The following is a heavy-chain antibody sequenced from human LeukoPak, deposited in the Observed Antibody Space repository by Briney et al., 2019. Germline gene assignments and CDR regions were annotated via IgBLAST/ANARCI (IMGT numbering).Heavy chain of an antibody. CDR1: GFTVSSNY. V-gene: IGHV3-66*01. J-gene: IGHJ3*02. Sequence: GGSLRLSCAASGFTVSSNYMSWVRQAPGKGLEWVSVIYSGGSTYYADSVKGRFTISRDNSKNTLYLQMNSLRAEDTAVYYCARAKCGGGSCYSGYDAFDIWGQGTMVTVSS. D-gene: IGHD2-15*01. CDR2: IYSGGST. CDR3: ARAKCGGGSCYSGYDAFDI.